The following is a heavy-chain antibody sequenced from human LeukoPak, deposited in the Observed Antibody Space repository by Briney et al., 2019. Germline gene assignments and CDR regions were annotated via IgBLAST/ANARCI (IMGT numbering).Heavy chain of an antibody. V-gene: IGHV4-59*01. D-gene: IGHD4/OR15-4a*01. Sequence: SETPSLTCTVSGGSISNYYWSWIRQPPGKGLEFIGYIFYSGSTNYNPSLKSRVTISVDTSQNHFSLKLSSVTAADAAVYYCARVMDHGYSDYWGQGTLVTVS. CDR1: GGSISNYY. CDR3: ARVMDHGYSDY. CDR2: IFYSGST. J-gene: IGHJ4*02.